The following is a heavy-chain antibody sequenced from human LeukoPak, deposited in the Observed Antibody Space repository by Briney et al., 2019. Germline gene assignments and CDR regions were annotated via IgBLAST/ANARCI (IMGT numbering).Heavy chain of an antibody. Sequence: GGSLRLSCAGSGFTFTRFWMYWVRQAPGKGLVWVSRINVEGTTTTYADSVEGRFTISRDENTLYLQMNHLRVDDTAVYYCTRGGEEPFDYWGQGTLVTVSS. CDR3: TRGGEEPFDY. CDR2: INVEGTTT. J-gene: IGHJ4*02. D-gene: IGHD3-10*01. V-gene: IGHV3-74*01. CDR1: GFTFTRFW.